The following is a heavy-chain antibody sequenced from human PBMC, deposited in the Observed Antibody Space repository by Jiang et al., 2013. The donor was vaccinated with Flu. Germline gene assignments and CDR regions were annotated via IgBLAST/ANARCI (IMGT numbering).Heavy chain of an antibody. J-gene: IGHJ5*02. CDR2: IYYSGST. V-gene: IGHV4-61*01. CDR3: ARVSSIAVAGTWFDP. D-gene: IGHD6-19*01. CDR1: GGSVSSGSYY. Sequence: PGLVKPSETLSLTCTVSGGSVSSGSYYWSWIRQPPGKGLEWIGYIYYSGSTNYNPSLKSRVTISVDTSKNQFSLKLSSVTAADTAVYYCARVSSIAVAGTWFDPWGQGTLVTVSS.